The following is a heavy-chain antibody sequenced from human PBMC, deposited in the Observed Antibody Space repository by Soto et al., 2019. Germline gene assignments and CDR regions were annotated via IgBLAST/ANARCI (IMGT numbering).Heavy chain of an antibody. D-gene: IGHD2-2*01. CDR3: AGMGYCSSTSCYAFDI. CDR1: GFTFSSYA. CDR2: ISGSGGST. Sequence: GSLRLSCAASGFTFSSYAMSWVRQAPGKGLEWVSAISGSGGSTYYADSVKGRFTISRDNSKNTLYLQMNSLRAEDTAVYYCAGMGYCSSTSCYAFDIWGQGTMVTVSS. J-gene: IGHJ3*02. V-gene: IGHV3-23*01.